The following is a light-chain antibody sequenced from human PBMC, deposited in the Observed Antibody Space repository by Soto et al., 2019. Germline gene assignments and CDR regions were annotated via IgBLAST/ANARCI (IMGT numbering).Light chain of an antibody. Sequence: DIQMTQSPSTLSASVGDRVTITCRASQSISGWLAWYQQKPGRAPKLLIYDASNLESGVPSRFRGSGSGTEFTLTISSLQPDDFATYYCQRYDSFSLTFGGGTTVEIK. CDR1: QSISGW. V-gene: IGKV1-5*01. J-gene: IGKJ4*01. CDR3: QRYDSFSLT. CDR2: DAS.